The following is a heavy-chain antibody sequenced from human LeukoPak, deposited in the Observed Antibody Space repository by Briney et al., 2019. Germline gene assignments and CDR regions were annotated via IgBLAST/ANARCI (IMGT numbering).Heavy chain of an antibody. D-gene: IGHD6-6*01. CDR3: ARVPYSSSPDVHHAFDI. CDR1: GFTFSSYG. CDR2: IRYDGSNK. J-gene: IGHJ3*02. V-gene: IGHV3-30*02. Sequence: PGGSLRLSCAASGFTFSSYGMHWVRQAPGKGLEWVAFIRYDGSNKYYADSVKGRFTISRDNSKNTLYLQMNSLRAEDTAVYYCARVPYSSSPDVHHAFDIWDQGTMVTVSS.